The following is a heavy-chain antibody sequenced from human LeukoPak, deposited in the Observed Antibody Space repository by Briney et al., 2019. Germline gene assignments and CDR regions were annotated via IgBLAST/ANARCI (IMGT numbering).Heavy chain of an antibody. V-gene: IGHV3-66*01. D-gene: IGHD2-21*01. J-gene: IGHJ4*02. CDR1: GFTVSSHY. CDR3: TRGCGAYVTAADY. Sequence: PGGSLRLSCAASGFTVSSHYMSWVRQAPGKGLEWVSVIYTDGSTYYADSVKGRFTISRDNSKNTLDLQMNSLRVEDTAVYYCTRGCGAYVTAADYWGQGTLVTVPS. CDR2: IYTDGST.